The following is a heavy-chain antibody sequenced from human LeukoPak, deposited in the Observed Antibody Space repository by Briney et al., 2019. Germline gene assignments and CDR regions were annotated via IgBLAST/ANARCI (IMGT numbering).Heavy chain of an antibody. Sequence: KGGESLKISCKGSGYSFTSYWIGWVRQMPGKGLEWMGIIYPGDSDTRYSPSFQGQVTISADKSISTAYLQWSSLKASDTAMYYCARYGGYDGLYYYYYMDVWGKGTTVTVSS. D-gene: IGHD5-12*01. J-gene: IGHJ6*03. CDR2: IYPGDSDT. V-gene: IGHV5-51*01. CDR3: ARYGGYDGLYYYYYMDV. CDR1: GYSFTSYW.